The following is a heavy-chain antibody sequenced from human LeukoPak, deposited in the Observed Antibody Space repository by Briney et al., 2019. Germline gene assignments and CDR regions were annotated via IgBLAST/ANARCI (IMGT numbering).Heavy chain of an antibody. CDR2: IYTSGST. J-gene: IGHJ6*03. V-gene: IGHV4-61*02. CDR3: ARGGALYYDFWSAPGPYYYYMDV. D-gene: IGHD3-3*01. CDR1: GGSISSGSYY. Sequence: PSETLSLTCTVSGGSISSGSYYWSWIRQPAGKGLEWIGRIYTSGSTNYNPSLKSRVTISVDTSKSQFSLKLSSVTAADTAVYYCARGGALYYDFWSAPGPYYYYMDVWGKGTTVTVSS.